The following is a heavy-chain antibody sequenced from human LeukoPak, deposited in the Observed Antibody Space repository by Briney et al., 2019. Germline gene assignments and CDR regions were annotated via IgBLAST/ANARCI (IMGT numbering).Heavy chain of an antibody. D-gene: IGHD1-1*01. J-gene: IGHJ4*02. Sequence: SGTLSLTCAASGGSISSNYWWTWVRQPPEKGLEWIGRIHHSGSTNNNPSLNSRVTISVDKSKNQFSLNLSSVTAADTAVYYCAMGNGAAFDYWGQGILVTVSS. V-gene: IGHV4-4*02. CDR1: GGSISSNYW. CDR2: IHHSGST. CDR3: AMGNGAAFDY.